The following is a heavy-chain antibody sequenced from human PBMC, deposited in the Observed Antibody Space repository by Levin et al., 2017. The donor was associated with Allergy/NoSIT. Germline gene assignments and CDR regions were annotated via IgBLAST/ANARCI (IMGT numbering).Heavy chain of an antibody. J-gene: IGHJ6*02. CDR3: AKDIYIRSGTTRPLTYHYYGMDV. CDR1: GFTFDDYA. D-gene: IGHD1-14*01. Sequence: PSGGSLRLSCTASGFTFDDYAMHWVRQAPGKGLEWVSGISWNSGSIGYADSVKGRFTISRDSAKSSLYRQMNSLRAEDTAVYFCAKDIYIRSGTTRPLTYHYYGMDVWGQGTTVTVSS. CDR2: ISWNSGSI. V-gene: IGHV3-9*01.